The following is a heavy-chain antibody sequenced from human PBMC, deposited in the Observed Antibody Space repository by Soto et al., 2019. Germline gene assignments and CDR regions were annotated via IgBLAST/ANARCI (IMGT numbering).Heavy chain of an antibody. CDR3: SRYWIGFHYFDY. CDR1: GYTFNKFG. D-gene: IGHD3-3*01. CDR2: INPYNENT. V-gene: IGHV1-18*04. J-gene: IGHJ4*02. Sequence: QVQLVQSGADLKKPGASVKVSCKASGYTFNKFGVGWVRQAPGQGLEWMGWINPYNENTNYAQNLQGRVTMTTDTSTNTAYMELTSLRSDDTAVDYCSRYWIGFHYFDYWGQGTLVTVSS.